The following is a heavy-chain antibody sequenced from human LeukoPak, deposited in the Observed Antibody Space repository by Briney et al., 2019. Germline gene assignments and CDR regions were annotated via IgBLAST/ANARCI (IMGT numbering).Heavy chain of an antibody. CDR2: ISGSGGST. CDR3: AKDTSSGWYVGWFDP. V-gene: IGHV3-23*01. D-gene: IGHD6-19*01. CDR1: GFTFSSYA. Sequence: GGSLRLSCAASGFTFSSYAMSWVRQAPGEGLEWVSAISGSGGSTYYADSVKGRFTISRDNSKNTLYLQMNSLRAEDTAVYYCAKDTSSGWYVGWFDPWGQGTLVTVSS. J-gene: IGHJ5*02.